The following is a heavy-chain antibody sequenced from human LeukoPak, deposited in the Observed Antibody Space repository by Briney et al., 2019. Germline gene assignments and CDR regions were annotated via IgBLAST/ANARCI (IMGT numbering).Heavy chain of an antibody. Sequence: SETLSLTCAVYGGSFSGYYWSWIRQPPGKGLEWIGEINHSGSTNYNPSLKSRVTISVDTSKNQFSLKLSSVTAADTAVYYCAGGYYHYGMDVWGQGTTVTVSS. V-gene: IGHV4-34*01. J-gene: IGHJ6*02. CDR3: AGGYYHYGMDV. CDR2: INHSGST. CDR1: GGSFSGYY.